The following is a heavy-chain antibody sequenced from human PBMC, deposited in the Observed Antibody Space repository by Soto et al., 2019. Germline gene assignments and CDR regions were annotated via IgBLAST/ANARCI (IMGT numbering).Heavy chain of an antibody. CDR1: GFTFSSYW. V-gene: IGHV3-7*01. Sequence: EVQLVESGGGLVQPGGSLRLSCAASGFTFSSYWMSWVRQAPGKGLEWVANIKQDGSEKYYVDSVKGRFTISRDNAKNSLYLQMPSLRAEDTAVYYCARDRSSGWYGGYYYYGMDVWGQGTTVTVSS. J-gene: IGHJ6*02. CDR3: ARDRSSGWYGGYYYYGMDV. CDR2: IKQDGSEK. D-gene: IGHD6-19*01.